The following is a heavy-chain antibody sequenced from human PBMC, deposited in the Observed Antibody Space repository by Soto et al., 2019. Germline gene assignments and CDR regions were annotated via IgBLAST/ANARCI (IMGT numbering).Heavy chain of an antibody. CDR2: IYYSGST. D-gene: IGHD2-2*01. J-gene: IGHJ4*02. CDR1: GGSISSGGYY. CDR3: ARSEVVPAAAPFDD. Sequence: PSETLSLTCTVSGGSISSGGYYWSWIRQHPGKGLEWIGYIYYSGSTYYNPSLKSRVTISVDTSKNQFSLKLSSVTAADTAVYYCARSEVVPAAAPFDDSGQGTLVTVSS. V-gene: IGHV4-31*03.